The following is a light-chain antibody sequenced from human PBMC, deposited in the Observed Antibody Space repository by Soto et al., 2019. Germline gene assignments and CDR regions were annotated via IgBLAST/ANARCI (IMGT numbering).Light chain of an antibody. CDR1: SSDVGGYNY. V-gene: IGLV2-8*01. J-gene: IGLJ2*01. Sequence: QSALTQPPSASGSPGQSVTISCTGTSSDVGGYNYVSWYQQYPGKAPKLMIYEVSKRPSGVPDRFSGSKSGNTASLTVSGLQAEDEPDYYCSSYAGSNNVIFGGGTKLTAL. CDR2: EVS. CDR3: SSYAGSNNVI.